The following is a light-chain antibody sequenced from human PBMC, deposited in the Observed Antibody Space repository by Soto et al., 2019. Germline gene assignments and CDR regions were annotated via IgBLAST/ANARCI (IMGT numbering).Light chain of an antibody. J-gene: IGKJ1*01. Sequence: EIVLTQSPGTLSLSPGERATLSCRASQSVISNYLAWYQQKPGQPPRPLIYDASTRATGVPDRFSGSGSGTDFTLIINRLEPEDVAVYYCQQYGSSPRTFGQGTKVEIK. CDR3: QQYGSSPRT. CDR2: DAS. V-gene: IGKV3-20*01. CDR1: QSVISNY.